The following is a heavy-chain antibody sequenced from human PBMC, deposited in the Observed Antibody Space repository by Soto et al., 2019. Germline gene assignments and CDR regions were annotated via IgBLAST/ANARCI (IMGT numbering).Heavy chain of an antibody. CDR1: GFSFSTTGAG. CDR2: IFWNDAK. D-gene: IGHD2-15*01. Sequence: QIALKESGPTLVKLSQTLTLTCTFSGFSFSTTGAGVGWFRQPPGKALEWLALIFWNDAKRYSPCLRSRLTIIKDTSKKPVVLTIPTVDPVYTSTYYCAYRRGGTSPRGNFDFSAQRTPPTVYS. V-gene: IGHV2-5*01. CDR3: AYRRGGTSPRGNFDF. J-gene: IGHJ4*02.